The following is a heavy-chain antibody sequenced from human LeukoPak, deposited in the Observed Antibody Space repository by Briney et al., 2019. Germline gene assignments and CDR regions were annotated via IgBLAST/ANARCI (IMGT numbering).Heavy chain of an antibody. J-gene: IGHJ4*02. D-gene: IGHD2-2*01. Sequence: SETLSLTCTVSGGSISSYYWSWIRQPPGKGLEWIGYIYYSGSTNYNPSLKSRVTISVDTSKNQFSLKLSSVTAADTAVYYCARHNEGYCSSTSCYAFDYWGQGTLATVSS. CDR3: ARHNEGYCSSTSCYAFDY. CDR1: GGSISSYY. V-gene: IGHV4-59*08. CDR2: IYYSGST.